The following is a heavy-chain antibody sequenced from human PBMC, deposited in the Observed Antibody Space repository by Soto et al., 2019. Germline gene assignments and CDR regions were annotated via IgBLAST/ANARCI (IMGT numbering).Heavy chain of an antibody. V-gene: IGHV1-8*01. J-gene: IGHJ5*02. Sequence: QVQLVQSGAEVKKPGASVKISCKASGYTFTNNDVSWVRQATGQGLEWMGWMNPGSGDTGYAQKFQGRVTISRYNSVGTADVEVKSLTSEDKAIYYCARMESFGSLNWFDAWGEGTLVTVS. D-gene: IGHD5-18*01. CDR1: GYTFTNND. CDR2: MNPGSGDT. CDR3: ARMESFGSLNWFDA.